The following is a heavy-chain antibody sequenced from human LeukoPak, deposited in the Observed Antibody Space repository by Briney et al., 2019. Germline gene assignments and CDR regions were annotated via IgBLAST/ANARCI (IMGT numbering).Heavy chain of an antibody. V-gene: IGHV1-18*01. CDR3: ARGSISLYSSSWGGYPDFDH. CDR1: GYTFTSYG. CDR2: ISAYNGNT. D-gene: IGHD6-13*01. Sequence: ASVKVSCKASGYTFTSYGISWVRQAPGQGLEWMGWISAYNGNTNYAQKLQGRVTMTTDTSTSTAYMELRSLRSDDTAVYYCARGSISLYSSSWGGYPDFDHWGQGTLVTVSS. J-gene: IGHJ4*02.